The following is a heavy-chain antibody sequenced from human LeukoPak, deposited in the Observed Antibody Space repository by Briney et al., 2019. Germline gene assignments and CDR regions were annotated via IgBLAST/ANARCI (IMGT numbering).Heavy chain of an antibody. V-gene: IGHV4-39*07. CDR1: GASISSSSYY. D-gene: IGHD1-1*01. CDR2: IYYSGST. J-gene: IGHJ6*02. Sequence: PSETLSLTCTVSGASISSSSYYWGWIRQPPGKGLEWIGSIYYSGSTNYNPSLKSRVTISVDTSKNQFSLKLSSVTAADTAVYYCARDRSLERPYYGMDVWGQGTTVTVSS. CDR3: ARDRSLERPYYGMDV.